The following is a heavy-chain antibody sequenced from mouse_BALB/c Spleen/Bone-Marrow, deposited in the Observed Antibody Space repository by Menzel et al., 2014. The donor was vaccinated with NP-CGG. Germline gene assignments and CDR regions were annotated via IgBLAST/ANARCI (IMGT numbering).Heavy chain of an antibody. Sequence: SGSELVRPGASVKLSCKASGYTFTSYWMHWVKQRPGQGLEWIGNIYPGSGSTNYDEKFKNKATLTVDTSSSTAYMQLSSLTSEDSAVYYCTRSPITTVVAETMDYWGQGTSVTVSS. D-gene: IGHD1-1*01. CDR3: TRSPITTVVAETMDY. CDR2: IYPGSGST. J-gene: IGHJ4*01. CDR1: GYTFTSYW. V-gene: IGHV1S22*01.